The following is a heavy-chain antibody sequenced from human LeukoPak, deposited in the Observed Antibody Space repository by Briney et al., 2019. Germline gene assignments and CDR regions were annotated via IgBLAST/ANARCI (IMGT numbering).Heavy chain of an antibody. D-gene: IGHD2-2*01. CDR3: AGDIVVVPAAPTNWFDP. CDR2: IYYSGST. Sequence: SETLSLTCTVSGGSISSYYWSWIRQTPGKGLEWIGYIYYSGSTNYNPSLKSRVTISVDTSKNQFSLKLSSVTAADTAVYYCAGDIVVVPAAPTNWFDPWGQGTLVTVSS. V-gene: IGHV4-59*08. CDR1: GGSISSYY. J-gene: IGHJ5*02.